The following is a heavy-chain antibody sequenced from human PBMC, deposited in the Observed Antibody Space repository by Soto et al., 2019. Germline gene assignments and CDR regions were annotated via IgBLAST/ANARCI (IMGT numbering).Heavy chain of an antibody. J-gene: IGHJ4*02. CDR3: AKGPIGYAAMVTNSFDY. CDR2: LSYGGNNI. D-gene: IGHD5-18*01. CDR1: GFTFSNYA. V-gene: IGHV3-30-3*01. Sequence: QVQLVESGGGLVQPGGSLRLSCAASGFTFSNYAIHWVRQAPGKGLEWVAVLSYGGNNIHYADSVEGRFTFSRNNSKNTLCVQGNRLRSNVTALNYWAKGPIGYAAMVTNSFDYWGQGTLVTVSS.